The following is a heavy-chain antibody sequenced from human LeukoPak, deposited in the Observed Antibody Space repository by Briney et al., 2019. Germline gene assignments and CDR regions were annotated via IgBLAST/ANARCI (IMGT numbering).Heavy chain of an antibody. CDR2: FDPEDGET. CDR3: ATGESSSHYYYYGMDV. Sequence: ASVKVSCKVSGYTLTELSMHWVRQAPGKGLEWMGGFDPEDGETIYAQKFQGRVTMTEDTSTDTAYMELSSLRSEDTAVYYCATGESSSHYYYYGMDVWGQGTTVTVS. CDR1: GYTLTELS. D-gene: IGHD6-13*01. V-gene: IGHV1-24*01. J-gene: IGHJ6*02.